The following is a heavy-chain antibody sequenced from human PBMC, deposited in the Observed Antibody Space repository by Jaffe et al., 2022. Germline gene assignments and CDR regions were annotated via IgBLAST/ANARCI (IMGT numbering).Heavy chain of an antibody. J-gene: IGHJ3*02. CDR2: IRYDGSNK. Sequence: QVQLVESGGGVVQPGGSLRLSCAASGFTFSTYGMHWVRQAPGKGLEWVAFIRYDGSNKYYADSVKGRFTISRDNSKNTLYLQMNSLRAEDTAVYYCAKFMGQKVVIDAFDIWGQGTMVTVSS. D-gene: IGHD3-22*01. CDR1: GFTFSTYG. CDR3: AKFMGQKVVIDAFDI. V-gene: IGHV3-30*02.